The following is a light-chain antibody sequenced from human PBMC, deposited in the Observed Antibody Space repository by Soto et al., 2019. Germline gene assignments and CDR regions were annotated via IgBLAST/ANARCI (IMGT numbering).Light chain of an antibody. V-gene: IGKV3-20*01. Sequence: EIVLTQSPGTLSLSPRERVTLSCRASQIITKNYLAWYQQKAGQAPRLLIFGASNRAAGIPDRFSGSGSGTDFSLTISKLEPEDFAVYYCEQYGSSPYTFGQGTKL. J-gene: IGKJ2*01. CDR2: GAS. CDR3: EQYGSSPYT. CDR1: QIITKNY.